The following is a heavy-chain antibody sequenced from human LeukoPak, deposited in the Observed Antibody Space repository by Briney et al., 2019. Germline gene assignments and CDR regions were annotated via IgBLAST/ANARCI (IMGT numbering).Heavy chain of an antibody. Sequence: PSETLSLTCTVSGGSISSSSYYWGWIRQPPGKGLEWIGSISNSGSTYYNPSLKSRVTISVDTSNNQFSLKLSSVTAADTAVYYCATTTIRLGYWGQGTLVTVSS. J-gene: IGHJ4*02. CDR2: ISNSGST. CDR3: ATTTIRLGY. CDR1: GGSISSSSYY. D-gene: IGHD1-26*01. V-gene: IGHV4-39*07.